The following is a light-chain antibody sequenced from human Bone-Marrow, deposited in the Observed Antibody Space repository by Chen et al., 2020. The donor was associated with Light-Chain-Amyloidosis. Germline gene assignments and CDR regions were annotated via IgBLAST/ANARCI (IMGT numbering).Light chain of an antibody. CDR3: QQYNNWHPWT. Sequence: EIVLTQSPATLSLSPGERATLSCRASQSVSSNLAWYQQKPGQAPRLLIYGASTRATGIPARFSGSGSGTECTLTISSLQSEDLAVYYCQQYNNWHPWTFGQGTKLEIK. J-gene: IGKJ1*01. V-gene: IGKV3-15*01. CDR2: GAS. CDR1: QSVSSN.